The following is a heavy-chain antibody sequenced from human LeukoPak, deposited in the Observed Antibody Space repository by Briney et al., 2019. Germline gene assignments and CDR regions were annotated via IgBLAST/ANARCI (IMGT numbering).Heavy chain of an antibody. CDR3: AGYGGKGDDLDP. Sequence: GGSLRLSCAASGFTFSSYSMNWVRQAPGKGLEWVSYISGGGSTIYYADSVKGRFTISRDNAKNSLYLQMNSLRAEDTAVYYCAGYGGKGDDLDPWGQGTLVTVSS. V-gene: IGHV3-48*04. CDR1: GFTFSSYS. CDR2: ISGGGSTI. J-gene: IGHJ5*02. D-gene: IGHD4-23*01.